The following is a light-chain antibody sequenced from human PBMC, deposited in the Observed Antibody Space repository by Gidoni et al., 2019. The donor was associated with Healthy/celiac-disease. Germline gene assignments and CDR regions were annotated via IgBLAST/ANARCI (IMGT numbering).Light chain of an antibody. J-gene: IGLJ1*01. CDR1: SSDVGGYHY. V-gene: IGLV2-8*01. Sequence: QSALTQPPSASGAPGQSVTISSTGTSSDVGGYHYDSWYQQHPGNAPKLMIYEVSKRPSGVPDRFSGSKSGNTASLTVSGLQSEDEADYYCSSYAGSNSYVFGTGTKVTVL. CDR3: SSYAGSNSYV. CDR2: EVS.